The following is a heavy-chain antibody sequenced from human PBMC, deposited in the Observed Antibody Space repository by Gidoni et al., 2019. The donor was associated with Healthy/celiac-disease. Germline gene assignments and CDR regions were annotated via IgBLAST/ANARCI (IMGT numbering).Heavy chain of an antibody. CDR1: GGSITSNY. CDR2: VLHTGAS. Sequence: QVQLQESGPGLVKPSATLSLICTVSGGSITSNYWTWLRQPPGKGLEWIGSVLHTGASNNNPSLKSRATMSADTSKNQFSLKLNSVTAADTALYFCARGGGYHPSWGQGTLVTVAS. D-gene: IGHD3-22*01. J-gene: IGHJ1*01. V-gene: IGHV4-59*01. CDR3: ARGGGYHPS.